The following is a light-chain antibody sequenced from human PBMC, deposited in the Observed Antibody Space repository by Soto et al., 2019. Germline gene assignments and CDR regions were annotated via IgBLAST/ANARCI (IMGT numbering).Light chain of an antibody. CDR2: GAS. CDR3: QQYGSSAPIT. Sequence: EIVLTQSPCSVSLSAGERATPSRTDSQSVTKNNLNWYQQKPGQAPRLLIYGASIRATGIPDRFNGSGSETDFTLTISRLEPEDFALYYCQQYGSSAPITFGQGTRLEIK. J-gene: IGKJ5*01. V-gene: IGKV3-20*01. CDR1: QSVTKNN.